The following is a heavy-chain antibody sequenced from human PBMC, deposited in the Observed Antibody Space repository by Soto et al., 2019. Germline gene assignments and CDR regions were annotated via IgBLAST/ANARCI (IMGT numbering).Heavy chain of an antibody. D-gene: IGHD2-15*01. V-gene: IGHV1-69*06. Sequence: QGQLVQSGTEVKTPGSSVKVSCKASGGSLSTNPISWVRQAPGQGLEWMGGTGSGTGPGNHAQKFQGRLTVTADKSTSTVYMELTKLSSEDTAVYYCARRDSGGFYRFFDSWGQGTLVTVSS. CDR2: TGSGTGPG. J-gene: IGHJ4*02. CDR3: ARRDSGGFYRFFDS. CDR1: GGSLSTNP.